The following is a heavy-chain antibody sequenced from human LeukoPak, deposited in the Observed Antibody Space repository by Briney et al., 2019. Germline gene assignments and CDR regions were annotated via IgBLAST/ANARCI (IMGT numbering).Heavy chain of an antibody. J-gene: IGHJ4*02. D-gene: IGHD1-20*01. CDR3: ARDPPITGTKDFDY. V-gene: IGHV3-11*04. Sequence: GGSLRLSCAASGFTFSDYYMSWIRQAPGKGLEWVSYISSSGSTIYYADSVKGRFTISRDNAKNSLYLQMNSLRAEDAAVYYCARDPPITGTKDFDYWGQGTLVTVSS. CDR1: GFTFSDYY. CDR2: ISSSGSTI.